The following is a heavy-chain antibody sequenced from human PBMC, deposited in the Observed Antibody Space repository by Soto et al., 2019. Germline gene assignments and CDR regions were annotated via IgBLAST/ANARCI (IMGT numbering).Heavy chain of an antibody. CDR1: GGSISSGGYY. V-gene: IGHV4-31*08. J-gene: IGHJ5*02. CDR2: IYYSGST. D-gene: IGHD2-21*01. CDR3: AILPQGLSSRLTFTWFDP. Sequence: SETLSLTCTVAGGSISSGGYYWSWIRQHPGKGLEWIGYIYYSGSTYYSPSLRSRVTISVDTSRNQFSLKLTSVTAADPAVYFCAILPQGLSSRLTFTWFDPWGQGTLVTVSS.